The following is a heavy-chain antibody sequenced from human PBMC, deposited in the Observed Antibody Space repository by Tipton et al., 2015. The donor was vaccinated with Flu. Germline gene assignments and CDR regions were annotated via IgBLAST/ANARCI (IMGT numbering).Heavy chain of an antibody. J-gene: IGHJ3*02. V-gene: IGHV3-7*01. CDR3: ARDSPMIVVVTTDAFDI. Sequence: SLRLSCAASGFTFSSYWMSWVRQAPGKGLEWVANIKQDGSEKYYVDSVKGRFTISRDNAKNSLYLQMNSLRAEDTAVYYCARDSPMIVVVTTDAFDIWGQGKMVTVSS. CDR2: IKQDGSEK. D-gene: IGHD3-22*01. CDR1: GFTFSSYW.